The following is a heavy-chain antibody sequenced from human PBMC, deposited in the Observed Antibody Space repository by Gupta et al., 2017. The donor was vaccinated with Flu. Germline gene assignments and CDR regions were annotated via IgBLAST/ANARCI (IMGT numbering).Heavy chain of an antibody. V-gene: IGHV4-4*02. CDR1: GGTRRTGSW. J-gene: IGHJ4*02. CDR3: AEIGPGINYYFDH. D-gene: IGHD3-10*01. Sequence: SGGTRRTGSWGSGGGERPGKGQEGMGEGHHSGFTNYKPSLRGRITVSADTSRHEFSLKLSSVTAEDTAIYYCAEIGPGINYYFDHGGTGTLVTGSS. CDR2: GHHSGFT.